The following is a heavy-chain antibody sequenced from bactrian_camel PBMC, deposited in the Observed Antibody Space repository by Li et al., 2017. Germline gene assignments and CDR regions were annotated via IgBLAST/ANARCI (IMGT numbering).Heavy chain of an antibody. D-gene: IGHD2*01. J-gene: IGHJ4*01. CDR2: INDDGSTR. Sequence: GSLRLSCTASGYTHNRYAIGWFRQTPGKGREGVAAINDDGSTRYANSVKGRFSISKVNAKHTVYLQMFNLRLDDTAMYYCAVSRRRGWWLIQHPEDVSYWGQGTQVTVS. V-gene: IGHV3S40*01. CDR1: GYTHNRYA. CDR3: AVSRRRGWWLIQHPEDVSY.